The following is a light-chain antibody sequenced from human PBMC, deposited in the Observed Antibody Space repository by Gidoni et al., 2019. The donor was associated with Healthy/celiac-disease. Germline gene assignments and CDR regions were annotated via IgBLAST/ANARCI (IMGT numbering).Light chain of an antibody. CDR3: QQRSNWPWT. V-gene: IGKV3-11*01. J-gene: IGKJ1*01. CDR2: DAS. Sequence: EIVLTQSPATLFLSPGERATLSCRASQSVSSYLAWYQQKPGQAPRLLIYDASNRATGIPARFSGSGSGTDFTLTISSLEPEDFAVYYCQQRSNWPWTFXQXTKVEIK. CDR1: QSVSSY.